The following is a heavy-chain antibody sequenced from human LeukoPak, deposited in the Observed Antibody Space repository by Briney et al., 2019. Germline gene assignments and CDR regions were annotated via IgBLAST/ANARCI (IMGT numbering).Heavy chain of an antibody. Sequence: GSLRLSCAASGFTFSNSWMSWIRQPPGKGLEWIANVRYSGSTYYNPSLKSRVTISVDTSNTHFSLKQTSVTAADTAVYYCTRRREGSAYRDYWGQGTLVTVSS. CDR2: VRYSGST. CDR1: GFTFSNSW. D-gene: IGHD1-26*01. J-gene: IGHJ4*02. CDR3: TRRREGSAYRDY. V-gene: IGHV4-39*02.